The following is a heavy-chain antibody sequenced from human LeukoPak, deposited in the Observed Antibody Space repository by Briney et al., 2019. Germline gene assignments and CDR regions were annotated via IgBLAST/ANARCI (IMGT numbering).Heavy chain of an antibody. CDR2: IYYSGST. V-gene: IGHV4-30-4*01. Sequence: PSETLSLACTVSGGSIGNYYWTWIRQPPGKGLEWIGYIYYSGSTDYNPSLKSRITISVDTTKNRFSLKLNSATAADTAVYYCARVSLCRSASCPPYYSSGMDVWGPGTTVTVSS. D-gene: IGHD2-2*01. J-gene: IGHJ6*02. CDR3: ARVSLCRSASCPPYYSSGMDV. CDR1: GGSIGNYY.